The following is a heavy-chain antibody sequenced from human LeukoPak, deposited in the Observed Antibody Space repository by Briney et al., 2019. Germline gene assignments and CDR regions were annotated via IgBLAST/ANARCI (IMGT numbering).Heavy chain of an antibody. Sequence: ASVKVSCKVSGYTLTELSMHWVRQAPGKGLEWMGGFDPEDGETIYAQKFQGRVTVTEDASTDTAYMELSSLRSEDTAVYYCAATLRVRAFDIWGQGTMVTVSS. CDR2: FDPEDGET. V-gene: IGHV1-24*01. J-gene: IGHJ3*02. D-gene: IGHD3-10*01. CDR3: AATLRVRAFDI. CDR1: GYTLTELS.